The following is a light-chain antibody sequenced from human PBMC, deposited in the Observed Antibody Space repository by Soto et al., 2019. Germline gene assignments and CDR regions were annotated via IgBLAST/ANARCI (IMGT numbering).Light chain of an antibody. Sequence: QSVLTQPASVSGYPGQSITISCTGTSSDVGGYNYVSWYQQHPGKAPKLMIYDVSNRPSGVSNRFSGSKSGNTASLTISGLQAEDEADYYCSSYTSSTWVFGGGTKLTVL. CDR1: SSDVGGYNY. J-gene: IGLJ3*02. V-gene: IGLV2-14*01. CDR2: DVS. CDR3: SSYTSSTWV.